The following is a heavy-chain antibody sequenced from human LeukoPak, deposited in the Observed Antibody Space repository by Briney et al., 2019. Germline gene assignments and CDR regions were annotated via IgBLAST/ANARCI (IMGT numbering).Heavy chain of an antibody. V-gene: IGHV3-23*01. CDR1: GFTVSSFA. CDR2: ISGIGGSK. CDR3: AKDTLLYDSSGYYTFHY. D-gene: IGHD3-22*01. Sequence: PGGSLTLSGSASGFTVSSFAMSWVRQAQGQGLEWLTTISGIGGSKYYADSVKGRFTNSRDNSQNTLYLQMNSLRPEDTDVYYCAKDTLLYDSSGYYTFHYWGGRPLVSVSS. J-gene: IGHJ4*02.